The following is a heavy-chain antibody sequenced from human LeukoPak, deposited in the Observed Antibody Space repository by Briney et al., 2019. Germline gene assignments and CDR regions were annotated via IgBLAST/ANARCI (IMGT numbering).Heavy chain of an antibody. V-gene: IGHV3-11*01. CDR1: GFTFSDYY. CDR2: ISSSGGTI. J-gene: IGHJ3*02. D-gene: IGHD3-3*01. CDR3: ARDQNFWSGYEAFDI. Sequence: PGGSLRLSCAASGFTFSDYYMSWIRQAPGKGLEWVSYISSSGGTIYYADSVKGRFTISRDNAKNSLYLQMNSLRAEDTAVYYCARDQNFWSGYEAFDIWGQGTMVTVPS.